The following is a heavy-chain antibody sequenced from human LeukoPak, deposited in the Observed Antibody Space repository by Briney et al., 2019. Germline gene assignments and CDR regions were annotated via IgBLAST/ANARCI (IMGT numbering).Heavy chain of an antibody. J-gene: IGHJ6*03. Sequence: GGSLRLSRAVSGFAFGSEAMSWVRQSPARGLEWVASISPGGGTTYYADSVKGRFTISRDNSKNTLYLQMNSLRAEDTAVYYCAKDSGSRSYYYYYMDVWGKGTTVTVSS. CDR2: ISPGGGTT. CDR3: AKDSGSRSYYYYYMDV. D-gene: IGHD1-26*01. V-gene: IGHV3-23*01. CDR1: GFAFGSEA.